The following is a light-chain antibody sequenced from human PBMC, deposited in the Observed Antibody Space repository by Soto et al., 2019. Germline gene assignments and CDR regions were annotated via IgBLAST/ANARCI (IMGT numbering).Light chain of an antibody. V-gene: IGLV2-14*01. CDR1: SSDVGGYNY. J-gene: IGLJ2*01. CDR3: ASYTRTTTLV. CDR2: EVS. Sequence: QSALTQPASVSGSPGHSITISCTGTSSDVGGYNYVSWFQQYPGKAPKLMIYEVSNRPSGVSNRFSGSKSGNTASLTVSGLQAEDEADYYCASYTRTTTLVFGGGTKLTVL.